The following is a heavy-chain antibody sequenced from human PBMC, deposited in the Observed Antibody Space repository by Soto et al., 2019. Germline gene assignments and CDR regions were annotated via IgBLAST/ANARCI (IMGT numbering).Heavy chain of an antibody. V-gene: IGHV1-69*06. CDR3: ARESRSDDFWSGYYYYYGMDV. D-gene: IGHD3-3*01. Sequence: GASVKVSCKASGGTFSSYAISWVRQAPGQGLEWMGGIIPIFGTANYAQKFQGRVTITADKSTSTAYMELSSLRSEDTAVYYCARESRSDDFWSGYYYYYGMDVWGQGTTVTVSS. CDR2: IIPIFGTA. J-gene: IGHJ6*02. CDR1: GGTFSSYA.